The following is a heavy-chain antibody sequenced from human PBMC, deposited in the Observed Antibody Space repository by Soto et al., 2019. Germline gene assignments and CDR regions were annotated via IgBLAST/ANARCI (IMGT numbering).Heavy chain of an antibody. CDR2: INDKSNYI. J-gene: IGHJ4*02. CDR1: GFTFSTHS. Sequence: GGSLRLSCAASGFTFSTHSMNWVRQAPGKGPEWVSSINDKSNYIFYADSVKGRFTISRDNYKNSLYLQMNSLRDDDTAVYYCATFPNYYGGWGQGTLVTVSS. V-gene: IGHV3-21*06. CDR3: ATFPNYYGG.